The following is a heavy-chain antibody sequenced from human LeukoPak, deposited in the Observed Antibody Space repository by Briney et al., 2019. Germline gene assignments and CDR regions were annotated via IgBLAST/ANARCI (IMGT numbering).Heavy chain of an antibody. CDR1: GFTFSSYS. CDR3: ARTVYDSSGYYFLPFDY. V-gene: IGHV3-21*01. Sequence: GGSLRLSCAASGFTFSSYSMNWVRQAPGKGLEWVSSISSGSSYIYYADSVKGRFTISRDNAKNSLSLQMNSLRAEDTAVYYCARTVYDSSGYYFLPFDYWGQGTLVTVSS. J-gene: IGHJ4*02. D-gene: IGHD3-22*01. CDR2: ISSGSSYI.